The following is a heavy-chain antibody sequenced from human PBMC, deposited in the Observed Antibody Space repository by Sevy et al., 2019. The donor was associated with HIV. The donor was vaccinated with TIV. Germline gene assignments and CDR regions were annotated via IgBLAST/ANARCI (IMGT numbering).Heavy chain of an antibody. CDR2: ISPHNGDT. V-gene: IGHV1-18*01. Sequence: ASVKVSCKSSGYTFSSYRITWVRQAPGQGLEWMGWISPHNGDTNYAQKLQDRITMITDTSTNTAFMELTSLRSDDTAVYYCARAYCSGGRCYSHAYWGQGTLVTVSS. CDR1: GYTFSSYR. J-gene: IGHJ4*02. D-gene: IGHD2-15*01. CDR3: ARAYCSGGRCYSHAY.